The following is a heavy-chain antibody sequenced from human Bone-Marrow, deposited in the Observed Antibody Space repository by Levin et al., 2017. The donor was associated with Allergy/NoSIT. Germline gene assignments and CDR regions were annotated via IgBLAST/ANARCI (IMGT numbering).Heavy chain of an antibody. V-gene: IGHV3-11*01. CDR3: ARQQETVPRIDY. CDR1: GFIFSDYY. D-gene: IGHD6-13*01. CDR2: ISSLSSTI. J-gene: IGHJ4*02. Sequence: AGESLRLSCAGSGFIFSDYYMNWVRQAPGKGLEWVAYISSLSSTIYYADSVKGRFTISRDNAKKSLFLQMNSLTAEDTAVYYCARQQETVPRIDYWGQGILVTVSS.